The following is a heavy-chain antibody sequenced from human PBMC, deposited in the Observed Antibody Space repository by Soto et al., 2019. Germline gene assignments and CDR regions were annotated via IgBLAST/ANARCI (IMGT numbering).Heavy chain of an antibody. CDR3: ARAGGTTVTGLWHFDS. D-gene: IGHD4-17*01. CDR2: IAYDGDKK. V-gene: IGHV3-30*03. Sequence: GGSLRLSCAASGFTFSAFGMHWVRQAPGKGLEWVAVIAYDGDKKYYANSVKGRFIISRDNSKKTLYLEMNNLRAEDTAVYYCARAGGTTVTGLWHFDSWGQGTLVTVSS. CDR1: GFTFSAFG. J-gene: IGHJ4*02.